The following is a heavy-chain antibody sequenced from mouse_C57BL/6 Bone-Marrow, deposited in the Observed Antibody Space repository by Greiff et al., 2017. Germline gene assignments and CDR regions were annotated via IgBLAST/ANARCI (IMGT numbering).Heavy chain of an antibody. CDR1: GIDFSRYW. CDR3: ARDDGYYNSYAMDY. J-gene: IGHJ4*01. V-gene: IGHV4-1*01. D-gene: IGHD2-3*01. Sequence: TASGIDFSRYWMSWVRRAPGKGLEWIGEINPDSSTINYAPSLKDKFIISRDNAKNTLYLQMSKVRSEDTALYYCARDDGYYNSYAMDYWGQGTSVTVSS. CDR2: INPDSSTI.